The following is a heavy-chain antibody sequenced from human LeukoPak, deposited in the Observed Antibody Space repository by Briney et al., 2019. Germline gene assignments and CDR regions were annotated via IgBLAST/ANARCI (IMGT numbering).Heavy chain of an antibody. Sequence: ASVKVSRKASGYTFTSYDINWVRQAPGQGLEWMAWMNPNSGNTGYLQKFRGRLTMTRDTSTDIAYMELSSLGSEDTAVYYCVRSASLVRGVIILTSNHHGIHWGQGTLVTVSS. V-gene: IGHV1-8*01. J-gene: IGHJ4*02. CDR3: VRSASLVRGVIILTSNHHGIH. D-gene: IGHD3-10*01. CDR2: MNPNSGNT. CDR1: GYTFTSYD.